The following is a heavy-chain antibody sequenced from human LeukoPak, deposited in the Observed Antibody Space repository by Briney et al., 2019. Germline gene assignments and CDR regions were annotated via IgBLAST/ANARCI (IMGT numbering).Heavy chain of an antibody. D-gene: IGHD3-9*01. Sequence: GGSLRLSCAASGFTFSNYAMSWVRQAPGKGLEWVSAITGSGSGIYYADSMKSRFTISRDSSKNTLYLQINSLRAEDTAVYYCAKWGDYDVLTGYYVSDYWGQGTLVTVSS. CDR3: AKWGDYDVLTGYYVSDY. V-gene: IGHV3-23*01. J-gene: IGHJ4*02. CDR2: ITGSGSGI. CDR1: GFTFSNYA.